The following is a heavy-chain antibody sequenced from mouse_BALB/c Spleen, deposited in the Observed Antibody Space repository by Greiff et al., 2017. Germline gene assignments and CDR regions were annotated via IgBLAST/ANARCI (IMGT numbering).Heavy chain of an antibody. CDR2: IWSGGST. D-gene: IGHD1-1*01. J-gene: IGHJ4*01. Sequence: QVQLQQSGPGLVQPSQSLSITCTVSGFSLTSYGVHWVRQSPGKGLEWLGVIWSGGSTDYNAAFISRLSISKDNSKSQVFFKMNSLQATDTAIYYCSRGPLRLGYAMDYWGQGTSVTVSS. CDR3: SRGPLRLGYAMDY. CDR1: GFSLTSYG. V-gene: IGHV2-2*02.